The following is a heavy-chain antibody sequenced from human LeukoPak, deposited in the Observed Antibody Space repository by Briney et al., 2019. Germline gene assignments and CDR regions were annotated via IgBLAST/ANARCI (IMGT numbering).Heavy chain of an antibody. J-gene: IGHJ5*01. D-gene: IGHD4-17*01. CDR2: INWKGGSTT. V-gene: IGHV3-20*04. CDR3: ANPPTVTKIRFDS. Sequence: GGSLRLSCAASGFSFGDFGMSWVRQGPGKGPEWVSGINWKGGSTTIYADSVKGRFTISRDNSKNTLYLQMNSLRAEDTAVYYCANPPTVTKIRFDSWGQGTLVTVSS. CDR1: GFSFGDFG.